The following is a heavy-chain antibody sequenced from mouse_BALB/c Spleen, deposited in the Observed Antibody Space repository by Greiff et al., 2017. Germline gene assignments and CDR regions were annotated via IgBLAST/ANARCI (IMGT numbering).Heavy chain of an antibody. V-gene: IGHV5-12-2*01. J-gene: IGHJ1*01. CDR3: ARPLGYGSSYAWYFDV. CDR2: ISNGGGST. CDR1: GFTFSSYT. D-gene: IGHD1-1*01. Sequence: VQLKESGGGLVQPGGSLKLSCAASGFTFSSYTMSWVRQTPEKRLEWVAYISNGGGSTYYPDTVKGRFTISRDNAKNTLYLQMSSLKSEDTAMYYCARPLGYGSSYAWYFDVWGAGTTVTVSS.